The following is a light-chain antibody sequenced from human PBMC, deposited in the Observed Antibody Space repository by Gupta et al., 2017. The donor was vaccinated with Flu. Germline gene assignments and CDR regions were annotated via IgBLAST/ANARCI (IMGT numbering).Light chain of an antibody. J-gene: IGLJ3*02. Sequence: QPVLTQPPSVSAAPGQKVTISCSGSSSNIGNNYVSWYQQLPGPAPKLLIYDNNKRPSGIPDRFSGSKSGTSATLGITGLQTGDEADYYCGTWDSSLSAGVFGGGTKLTVL. CDR2: DNN. V-gene: IGLV1-51*01. CDR3: GTWDSSLSAGV. CDR1: SSNIGNNY.